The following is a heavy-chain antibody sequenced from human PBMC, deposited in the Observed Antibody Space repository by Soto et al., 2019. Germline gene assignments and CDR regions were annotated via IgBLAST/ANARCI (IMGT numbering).Heavy chain of an antibody. J-gene: IGHJ4*02. CDR3: AKLIQQWLVLGPDY. Sequence: HPGGSLRLSCAASGFTFSSYAMSWVRQAPGKGLEWVSAISGSGGSTYYADSVKGRFTISRDNSKNTLYLQMNSLRAEDTAVYYCAKLIQQWLVLGPDYWGQGTLVTVSS. CDR1: GFTFSSYA. CDR2: ISGSGGST. D-gene: IGHD6-19*01. V-gene: IGHV3-23*01.